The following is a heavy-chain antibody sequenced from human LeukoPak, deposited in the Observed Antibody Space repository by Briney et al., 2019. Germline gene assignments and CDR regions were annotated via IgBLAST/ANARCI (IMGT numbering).Heavy chain of an antibody. V-gene: IGHV1-46*01. CDR1: GYTFSSYY. Sequence: ASVKVSCKASGYTFSSYYMHWVRQAPGQGLEWMGIINPSGGSTSYAQKFQGRVTMTRDTSTSTVYKELSSLRSEDTAVYYCARDPDGDYGFDYWGQGTLVTVSS. CDR3: ARDPDGDYGFDY. CDR2: INPSGGST. J-gene: IGHJ4*02. D-gene: IGHD4-17*01.